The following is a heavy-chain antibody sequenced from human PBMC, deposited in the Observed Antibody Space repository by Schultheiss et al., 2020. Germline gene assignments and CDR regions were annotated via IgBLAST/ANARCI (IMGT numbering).Heavy chain of an antibody. CDR2: IHSDGSST. CDR3: TRELGFCGGGSCYTDAFDI. Sequence: GGSLRLSCAVSGLTFSSYAMSWVRQAPGKGLEWVSGIHSDGSSTTYAGSVKGRFTISRDNAKNTLYLQINSLRPEDTAVYYCTRELGFCGGGSCYTDAFDIWGQGTMVTVSS. J-gene: IGHJ3*02. V-gene: IGHV3-74*01. CDR1: GLTFSSYA. D-gene: IGHD2-15*01.